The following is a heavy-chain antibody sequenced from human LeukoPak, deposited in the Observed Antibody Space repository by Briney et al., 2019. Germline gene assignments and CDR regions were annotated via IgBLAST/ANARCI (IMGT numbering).Heavy chain of an antibody. V-gene: IGHV3-48*03. CDR2: ISSSGSTI. D-gene: IGHD3-10*02. CDR1: GFTFSSHD. J-gene: IGHJ6*04. CDR3: AELGITMIGGV. Sequence: GGSLRLSCATSGFTFSSHDMNWVRQAPGKGLEWVSYISSSGSTIYYADSVKGRFTISRDNAKNSLYLQMNSLRAEDTAVYYCAELGITMIGGVWGKGTTVTISS.